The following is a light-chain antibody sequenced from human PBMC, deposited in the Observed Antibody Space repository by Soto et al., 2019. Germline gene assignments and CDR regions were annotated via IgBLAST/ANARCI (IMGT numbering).Light chain of an antibody. J-gene: IGKJ1*01. CDR3: QQYGSSPWT. Sequence: ETVLTQSPATLSLSPGERATLSCRASQTIRSNYLASYRQTPGEAPRLLIYGASNRATGIADRVSGSGSGTDFTLIISRLEPEDFALYYCQQYGSSPWTFGQGTKVEIK. CDR2: GAS. CDR1: QTIRSNY. V-gene: IGKV3-20*01.